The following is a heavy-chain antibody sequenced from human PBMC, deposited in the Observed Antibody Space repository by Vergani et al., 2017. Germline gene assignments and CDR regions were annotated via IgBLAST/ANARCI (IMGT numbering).Heavy chain of an antibody. Sequence: EVQLLQSGGGVIQPGGSVRLSCAASGFTFSACPMTWVRQAPGKGLEWVSAISARYPSTYYADSVKGRFTISRDNSKNMLYLQMNSLRAEDTAVYYCLTLVRGVKPSDYYYYGMDVWGQGTTVTVSS. D-gene: IGHD3-10*01. CDR3: LTLVRGVKPSDYYYYGMDV. CDR1: GFTFSACP. V-gene: IGHV3-23*01. CDR2: ISARYPST. J-gene: IGHJ6*02.